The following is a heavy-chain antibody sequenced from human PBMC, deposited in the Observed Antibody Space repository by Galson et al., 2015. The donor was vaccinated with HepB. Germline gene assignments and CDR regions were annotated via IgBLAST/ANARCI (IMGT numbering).Heavy chain of an antibody. CDR1: GFTFSKYA. V-gene: IGHV3-23*01. Sequence: SLRLSCAASGFTFSKYAMNWVRLAPGKGLEWVSAISGGGSSTYYADSVKGRFTIYRDNSKNTLYVQVNSLRAEDTAIYYCAKAPGLDSSNWYGAFDIWGQGTMVTVSS. D-gene: IGHD6-13*01. CDR3: AKAPGLDSSNWYGAFDI. CDR2: ISGGGSST. J-gene: IGHJ3*02.